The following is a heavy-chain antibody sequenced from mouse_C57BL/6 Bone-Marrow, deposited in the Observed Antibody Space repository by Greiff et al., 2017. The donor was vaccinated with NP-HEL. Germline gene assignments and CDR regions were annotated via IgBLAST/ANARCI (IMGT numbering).Heavy chain of an antibody. D-gene: IGHD1-1*01. J-gene: IGHJ3*01. CDR3: ARGYYGSSPSAWFAY. CDR2: IYPGDGDT. V-gene: IGHV1-80*01. Sequence: VQLVESGAELVKPGASVKISCKASGYAFSSYWMNWVKQRPGKGLEWIGQIYPGDGDTNYNGKFKGKATLTADKSSSTAYMQLSSLTSEDSAVYFCARGYYGSSPSAWFAYWGQGTLVTVSA. CDR1: GYAFSSYW.